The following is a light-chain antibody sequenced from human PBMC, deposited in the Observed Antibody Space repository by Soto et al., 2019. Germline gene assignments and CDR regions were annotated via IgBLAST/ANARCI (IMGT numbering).Light chain of an antibody. Sequence: DTQMTQSPSSLSASVVDRVTVTCLASQSIGSYLNWYQQQPGKAPKLLIYAASYLKSGVPSRFSGSGSGTDFTLTISSLQPEDFATYYCQQSYITPPTFGQGTKVDIK. CDR3: QQSYITPPT. J-gene: IGKJ1*01. V-gene: IGKV1-39*01. CDR1: QSIGSY. CDR2: AAS.